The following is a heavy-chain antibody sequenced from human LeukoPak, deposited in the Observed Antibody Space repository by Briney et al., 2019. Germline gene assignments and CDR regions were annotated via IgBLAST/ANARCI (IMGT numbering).Heavy chain of an antibody. CDR3: ARLRATRQKYYYDSGGSSDY. V-gene: IGHV4-38-2*02. CDR1: GYFISSGYY. CDR2: IYYSGST. Sequence: SETLSLTCTVSGYFISSGYYWGWIRQPPGKGLEWIGSIYYSGSTYYNPSLKSRVTISVDTSRNQFSLKLSSVTAADTAVYYCARLRATRQKYYYDSGGSSDYWGQGTLVTVSS. J-gene: IGHJ4*02. D-gene: IGHD3-22*01.